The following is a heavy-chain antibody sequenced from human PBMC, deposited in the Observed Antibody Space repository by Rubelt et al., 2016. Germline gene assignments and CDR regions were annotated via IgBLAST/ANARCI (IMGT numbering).Heavy chain of an antibody. V-gene: IGHV4-59*08. Sequence: QVQLQESGPGLVRPSETLALTCTVSGSSMKNHYWSWIRQPPGKGLEWLAYTHDSGETKYNPSLKSRLIISVDTSKNQLSLKLSSVTAADTAVYHCARQPPDTAAFDYWGQGVLVTVSS. CDR2: THDSGET. D-gene: IGHD2-21*02. CDR1: GSSMKNHY. J-gene: IGHJ4*02. CDR3: ARQPPDTAAFDY.